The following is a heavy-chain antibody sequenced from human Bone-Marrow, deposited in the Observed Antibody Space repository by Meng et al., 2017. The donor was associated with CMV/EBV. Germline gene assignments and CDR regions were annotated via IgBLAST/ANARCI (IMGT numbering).Heavy chain of an antibody. CDR1: GYTFTSYG. CDR2: ISAYNGNT. V-gene: IGHV1-18*01. J-gene: IGHJ6*02. CDR3: ARHELGYCSSTSCFLGIYDYYGMDV. D-gene: IGHD2-2*01. Sequence: ASVKVSCKASGYTFTSYGISWVRQAPGQGLEWMGWISAYNGNTTYAQKLQGRVTMTTDTSTSTAYMELRSLRSDDTAVYYCARHELGYCSSTSCFLGIYDYYGMDVWGQGTTVTVSS.